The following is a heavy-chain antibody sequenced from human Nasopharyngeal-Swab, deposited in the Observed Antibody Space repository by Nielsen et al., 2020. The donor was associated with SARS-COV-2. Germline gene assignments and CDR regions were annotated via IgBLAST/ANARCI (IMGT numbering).Heavy chain of an antibody. CDR1: GFIFDDYA. Sequence: SLKISCVASGFIFDDYAMHWVRQAPGKGLEWVSSISWNSGTTDYGAPVKGRFTISRDNAENSVYLQMNSLRPEDTAFYYCAKETGTVPVAFDIWGQGTVVTVSS. D-gene: IGHD1-7*01. CDR2: ISWNSGTT. CDR3: AKETGTVPVAFDI. V-gene: IGHV3-9*01. J-gene: IGHJ3*02.